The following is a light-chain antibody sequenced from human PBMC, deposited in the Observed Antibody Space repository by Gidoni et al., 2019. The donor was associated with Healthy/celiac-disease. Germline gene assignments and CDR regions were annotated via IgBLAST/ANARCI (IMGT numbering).Light chain of an antibody. J-gene: IGKJ4*01. CDR2: GAS. CDR1: QSVSSSS. Sequence: ALTQSPGTRSLSTGPRATLTCRACQSVSSSSLAWYQQKPGQAPRLLIDGASSRATGIPVRFSGSGSGTDFTLTLSSLEPEDFAVSYCQQYGSSPLTFGGGTKVEIK. V-gene: IGKV3-20*01. CDR3: QQYGSSPLT.